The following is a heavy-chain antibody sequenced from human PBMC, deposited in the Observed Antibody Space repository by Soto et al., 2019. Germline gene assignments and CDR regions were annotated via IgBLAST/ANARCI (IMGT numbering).Heavy chain of an antibody. V-gene: IGHV4-38-2*01. D-gene: IGHD3-22*01. Sequence: SETLSLTCAVSGYFISSGYYWGWIRQPPGKGLEWIGSMFHSGSTHYNPSLKSRLTISVDPSKNQFSLKLSSVTAADTAVYYCARTASPAPFYDASADFERWGQGTLVTVSS. CDR1: GYFISSGYY. CDR3: ARTASPAPFYDASADFER. J-gene: IGHJ5*02. CDR2: MFHSGST.